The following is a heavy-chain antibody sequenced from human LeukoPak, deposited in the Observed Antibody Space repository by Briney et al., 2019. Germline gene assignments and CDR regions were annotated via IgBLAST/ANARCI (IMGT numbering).Heavy chain of an antibody. V-gene: IGHV3-11*04. D-gene: IGHD2-2*02. CDR1: GFTFSDYY. Sequence: GGSLRLSCAASGFTFSDYYMSWIRQAPGKGLEWVSYISSSGSTIYYADSVKGRFTISRDNSKNTLYLQMNSLRAEDTAVYYCAKGWYCSSTSCYTGRDFDYWGQGTLVTVSS. J-gene: IGHJ4*02. CDR3: AKGWYCSSTSCYTGRDFDY. CDR2: ISSSGSTI.